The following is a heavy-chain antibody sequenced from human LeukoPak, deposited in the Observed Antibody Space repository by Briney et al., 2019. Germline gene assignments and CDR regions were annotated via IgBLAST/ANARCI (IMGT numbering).Heavy chain of an antibody. CDR1: GFTLSSYW. V-gene: IGHV3-74*01. Sequence: PGGSLRLSCAASGFTLSSYWMHWVRQAPGKGLVWVSRINSDGTGISYAESVKGRFTISRDNAKNTVYLQMNSLSAEDTAVYYCARRDGYDFDYWGQGTLVTVSS. D-gene: IGHD5-24*01. J-gene: IGHJ4*02. CDR3: ARRDGYDFDY. CDR2: INSDGTGI.